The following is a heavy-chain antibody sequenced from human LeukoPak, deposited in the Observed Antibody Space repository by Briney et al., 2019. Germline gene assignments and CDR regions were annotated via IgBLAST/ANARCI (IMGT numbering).Heavy chain of an antibody. J-gene: IGHJ5*02. CDR3: ARESGSYLWRSWLNP. D-gene: IGHD3-16*01. CDR2: IYYSGST. CDR1: GGAISSYY. Sequence: PSETLSLTCIVSGGAISSYYWSWIRQPPGKGLEWIGYIYYSGSTNYNPSLKSRVTISVDTSKNQFSLKLSSVTAADTAVYYCARESGSYLWRSWLNPWGQGTLVTVSS. V-gene: IGHV4-59*01.